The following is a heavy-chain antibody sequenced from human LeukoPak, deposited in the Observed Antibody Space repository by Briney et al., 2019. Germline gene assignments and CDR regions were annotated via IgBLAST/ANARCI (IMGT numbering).Heavy chain of an antibody. CDR2: IYAGGST. V-gene: IGHV3-66*01. J-gene: IGHJ4*02. D-gene: IGHD3-22*01. CDR1: GFTVSDNY. CDR3: AKGRYHDSSGYPIDY. Sequence: GGSLRLSCVVSGFTVSDNYMSWVRQAPGKGLEWVSVIYAGGSTYSADTVKGRFTISRDNSKNTLYLQMNSLRAEDTAVYYCAKGRYHDSSGYPIDYWGQGTLVTVSS.